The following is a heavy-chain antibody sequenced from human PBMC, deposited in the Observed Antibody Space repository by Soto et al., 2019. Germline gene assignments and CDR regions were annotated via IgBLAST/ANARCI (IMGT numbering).Heavy chain of an antibody. CDR1: GGSIGSYY. CDR3: ARRYGASFDY. Sequence: QVQLQVSGPVLVKPSETLSLTCTVSGGSIGSYYWSWVRQPPGKGLEWMGYIYSSGSTNYHPSLKSRVTISVDTSKNQFSLQLSSVTAADTAVYYCARRYGASFDYWGQGTLVTVSS. V-gene: IGHV4-59*01. J-gene: IGHJ4*02. D-gene: IGHD4-17*01. CDR2: IYSSGST.